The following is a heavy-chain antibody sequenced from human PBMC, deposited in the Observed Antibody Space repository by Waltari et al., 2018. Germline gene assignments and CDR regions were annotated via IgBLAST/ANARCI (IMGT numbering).Heavy chain of an antibody. J-gene: IGHJ4*02. CDR1: GGSISSSSYY. CDR3: ARLPNGSGWYVSY. D-gene: IGHD6-19*01. V-gene: IGHV4-39*01. Sequence: QLQLQESGPGLVKPSETLSLTCTVSGGSISSSSYYWGWIRQPQGKGLEWIGGIYYSGGTYYNPSLKGRVTISVDTSKTQFSLKLSSVTAADTAVYYCARLPNGSGWYVSYWGQETLVTVSS. CDR2: IYYSGGT.